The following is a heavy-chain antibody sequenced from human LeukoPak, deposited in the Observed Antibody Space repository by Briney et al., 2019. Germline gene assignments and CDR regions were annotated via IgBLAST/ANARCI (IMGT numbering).Heavy chain of an antibody. CDR3: AKVVSCSGGSCYDY. V-gene: IGHV3-23*01. J-gene: IGHJ4*02. D-gene: IGHD2-15*01. Sequence: PGGSLRLACAASGFSFSSYAMSWVRQAPGKGLEWVSAISGSGGSTYYADSVKGRFTISRENSKNTRYLQMNSLRAEDTAVYYCAKVVSCSGGSCYDYWGQGTLVTVST. CDR1: GFSFSSYA. CDR2: ISGSGGST.